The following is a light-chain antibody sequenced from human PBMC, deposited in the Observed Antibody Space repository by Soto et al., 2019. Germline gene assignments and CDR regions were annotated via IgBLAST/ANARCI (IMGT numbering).Light chain of an antibody. V-gene: IGKV4-1*01. CDR2: WAS. Sequence: DIVMTQSADSLAVSLGGRATINCKSSQSVLYKSDNINYLSWYQQKPGQPPKLLIYWASTRESGVPDRFSGSGSGTDFTLTISGLQPEDVAVYYCQQQFRTPYTFGQGTRLEIK. CDR1: QSVLYKSDNINY. J-gene: IGKJ2*01. CDR3: QQQFRTPYT.